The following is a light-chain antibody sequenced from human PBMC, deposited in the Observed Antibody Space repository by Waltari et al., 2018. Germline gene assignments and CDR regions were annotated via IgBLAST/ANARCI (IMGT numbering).Light chain of an antibody. Sequence: QSVLTQPPSASGNPGQTVTISCSGGNSNHGSNSVDWSQQFPGPAPKLLIYGRNRRPSGVPDRFSGSKSGTSASLAISGLRSEDEADYYCATWDESLNGVVIGGGTKLSVL. CDR2: GRN. V-gene: IGLV1-47*01. CDR3: ATWDESLNGVV. J-gene: IGLJ3*02. CDR1: NSNHGSNS.